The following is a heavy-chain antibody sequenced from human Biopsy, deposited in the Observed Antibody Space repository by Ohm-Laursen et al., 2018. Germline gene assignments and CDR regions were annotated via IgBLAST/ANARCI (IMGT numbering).Heavy chain of an antibody. V-gene: IGHV1-46*01. CDR1: GFTFTQFF. D-gene: IGHD5-24*01. Sequence: VASVKVSCKVSGFTFTQFFIHWIRQAPGQGLVWMGVVKASDGTKRYAHEFQGRVTMTRDTSTNTAYVELSSLTYKDTATYYCTREADYNFVFEPPGDHWGQGTPVTVSS. CDR3: TREADYNFVFEPPGDH. J-gene: IGHJ5*02. CDR2: VKASDGTK.